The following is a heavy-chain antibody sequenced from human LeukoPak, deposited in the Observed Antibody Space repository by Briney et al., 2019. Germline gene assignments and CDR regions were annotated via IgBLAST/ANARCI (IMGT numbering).Heavy chain of an antibody. CDR3: AKEGRRYCSSTSCYLGDY. Sequence: GGSLRLSCAASGFTFSSYGMHWVRQAPGKGLEWVAVISYDGSNKYYADSVKGRFTISRDNSKNTLYLQMNCLRAEDTAVYYCAKEGRRYCSSTSCYLGDYWGQGTLVTVSS. J-gene: IGHJ4*02. CDR1: GFTFSSYG. D-gene: IGHD2-2*01. V-gene: IGHV3-30*18. CDR2: ISYDGSNK.